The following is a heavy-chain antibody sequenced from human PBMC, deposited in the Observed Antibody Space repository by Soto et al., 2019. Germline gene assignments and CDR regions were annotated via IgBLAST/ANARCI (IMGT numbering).Heavy chain of an antibody. D-gene: IGHD6-19*01. CDR3: ARSVEGHFDY. Sequence: EVQLVESGGGLVQPGGSLRLSCAASGFRFSIYSMNWVRQAPGKGLEWSAYITSDTKTIKYADSVKGRFTISRDNDKNLVYLQRNSLRDDDTAVYYCARSVEGHFDYWGQGTVVTVST. CDR2: ITSDTKTI. V-gene: IGHV3-48*02. CDR1: GFRFSIYS. J-gene: IGHJ4*02.